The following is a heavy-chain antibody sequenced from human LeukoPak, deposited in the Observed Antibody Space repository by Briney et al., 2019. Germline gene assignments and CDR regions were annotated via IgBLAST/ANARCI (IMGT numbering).Heavy chain of an antibody. V-gene: IGHV3-7*01. D-gene: IGHD2-2*01. Sequence: GGSLRLSCAASGFTFRSYWMTWVRQYPGKGLEWVANIKQDGSETYYADSVKGRFTISRDNAKRSLYLQMNSLRAEDTAVYYCARPRLRVVEGAFDIWGQGTMVTVSS. J-gene: IGHJ3*02. CDR1: GFTFRSYW. CDR2: IKQDGSET. CDR3: ARPRLRVVEGAFDI.